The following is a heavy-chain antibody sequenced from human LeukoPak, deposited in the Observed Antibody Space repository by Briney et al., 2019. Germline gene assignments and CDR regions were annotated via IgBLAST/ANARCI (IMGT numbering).Heavy chain of an antibody. CDR2: IYYSGST. J-gene: IGHJ1*01. D-gene: IGHD3-22*01. Sequence: SETLSLTCTVSGGSISSYYWSSIRQPPGKGLEWIGYIYYSGSTNYNPSLKSRVTISVDTSKNQFSLKLSSATAADTAVYYCARGVSYYDSSGYYNEYFQHWGQGTLVTVSS. V-gene: IGHV4-59*08. CDR1: GGSISSYY. CDR3: ARGVSYYDSSGYYNEYFQH.